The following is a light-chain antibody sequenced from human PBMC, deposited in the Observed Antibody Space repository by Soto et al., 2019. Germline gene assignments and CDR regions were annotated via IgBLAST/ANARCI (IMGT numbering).Light chain of an antibody. Sequence: ELAMTQSPATLSVSPGERATLSCRAGQSFSSNVAWYQQKPGQAPRLLIYGTSTRVTGIPARFSGSGSGTEFTLTISSLQSEDFAVYYCQQYYNWPLTFGGGTKVDIK. V-gene: IGKV3-15*01. CDR1: QSFSSN. J-gene: IGKJ4*01. CDR2: GTS. CDR3: QQYYNWPLT.